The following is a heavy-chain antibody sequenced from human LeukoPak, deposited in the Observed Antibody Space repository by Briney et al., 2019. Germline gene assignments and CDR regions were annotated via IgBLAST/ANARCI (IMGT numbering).Heavy chain of an antibody. J-gene: IGHJ4*02. D-gene: IGHD3-22*01. CDR1: GGSISSGDYY. CDR2: IYYSGST. CDR3: ANHYDSSGYIAFDY. Sequence: SETLSLTCTVSGGSISSGDYYWSWIRQPPGKGLEWIGYIYYSGSTYYNPSLKSRVTISVDTSKNQFSLKLSSVTAADTAVYYCANHYDSSGYIAFDYWGQGTLVTVSS. V-gene: IGHV4-30-4*01.